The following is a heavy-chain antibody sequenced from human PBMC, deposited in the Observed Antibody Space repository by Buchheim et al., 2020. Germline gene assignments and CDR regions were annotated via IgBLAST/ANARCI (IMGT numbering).Heavy chain of an antibody. CDR3: AREGLVRSTDFDY. CDR2: IDGSGTAI. CDR1: GFTFSNYE. Sequence: EVRLVESGGGLVQPGGSLRLSCAASGFTFSNYEMNWVRQAPGKGLEWLSYIDGSGTAIYYADSVKGRFTISRDNAKNSLFLQMNSLRAEDTAVYYCAREGLVRSTDFDYWGQGTL. J-gene: IGHJ4*02. D-gene: IGHD2-8*02. V-gene: IGHV3-48*03.